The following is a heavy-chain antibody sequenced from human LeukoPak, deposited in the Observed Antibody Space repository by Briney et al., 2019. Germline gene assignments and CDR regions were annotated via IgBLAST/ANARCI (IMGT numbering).Heavy chain of an antibody. CDR2: ITSNGGST. CDR1: EFSFSSYG. V-gene: IGHV3-64D*06. Sequence: GGSLRLSCSASEFSFSSYGMHWVRQAPGKELEYVSAITSNGGSTYYADSVKDRFIISRDNSKYTLSLQMSSLRTEDTAVYYCVKGPYSAAGNYFDYWGQGALVTVSS. CDR3: VKGPYSAAGNYFDY. J-gene: IGHJ4*02. D-gene: IGHD6-19*01.